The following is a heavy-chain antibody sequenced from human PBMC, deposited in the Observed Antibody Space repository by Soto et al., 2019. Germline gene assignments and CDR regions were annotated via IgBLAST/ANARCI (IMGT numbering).Heavy chain of an antibody. Sequence: QVQLQQWGAGLLKPSETLSLTCAVYGGSFSGYYWSWIRQPPGKGLEWIGEINHSGSTNYNPSLKSRVTISVDTSKNQFSLKLSSVTAADTAVYYCARSSTYYDILTGYKLYPNMDVWGKGTTVTVSS. D-gene: IGHD3-9*01. J-gene: IGHJ6*03. CDR2: INHSGST. CDR1: GGSFSGYY. V-gene: IGHV4-34*01. CDR3: ARSSTYYDILTGYKLYPNMDV.